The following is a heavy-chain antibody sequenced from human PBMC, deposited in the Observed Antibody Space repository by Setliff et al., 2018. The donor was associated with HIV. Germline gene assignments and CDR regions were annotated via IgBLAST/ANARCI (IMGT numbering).Heavy chain of an antibody. D-gene: IGHD3-10*01. CDR3: ARGRGWFPPDY. Sequence: PGGSLRLSCGASGFIFSDSWMDWVRQAPGKGLEWVATIKKDGREKYYVDSVKGRFTLSRDNAKNSLYLQMHSLRIEDMALYYCARGRGWFPPDYWGQGTLVTVSS. J-gene: IGHJ4*02. CDR2: IKKDGREK. CDR1: GFIFSDSW. V-gene: IGHV3-7*04.